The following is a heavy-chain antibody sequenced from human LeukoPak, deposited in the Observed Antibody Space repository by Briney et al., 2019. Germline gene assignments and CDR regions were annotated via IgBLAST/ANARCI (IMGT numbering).Heavy chain of an antibody. CDR2: MSGSGGST. Sequence: GGSLRLSCAASGFTFSSYAMSWVRQGPGKGLEWVSVMSGSGGSTYHADSVKGRFTISRDNAKNSLYLQMNSLRAEDTAVYYCASSEARWLQSPLDYWGQGTLVTVSS. CDR1: GFTFSSYA. D-gene: IGHD5-24*01. J-gene: IGHJ4*02. V-gene: IGHV3-23*01. CDR3: ASSEARWLQSPLDY.